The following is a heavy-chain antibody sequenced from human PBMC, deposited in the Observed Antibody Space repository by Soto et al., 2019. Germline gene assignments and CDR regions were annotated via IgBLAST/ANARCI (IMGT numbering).Heavy chain of an antibody. J-gene: IGHJ6*02. CDR1: GFTFSSYA. Sequence: TGGSLRLSCAASGFTFSSYAMSWVRQAPGKGLEWVSAISGSGGSTYYADSVKGRFTISRDNSKNTLYLQMNSLRAEDTAVYYCAKDRSPQGYSYGYYYGMDVWGQGTTVTVSS. CDR3: AKDRSPQGYSYGYYYGMDV. D-gene: IGHD5-18*01. CDR2: ISGSGGST. V-gene: IGHV3-23*01.